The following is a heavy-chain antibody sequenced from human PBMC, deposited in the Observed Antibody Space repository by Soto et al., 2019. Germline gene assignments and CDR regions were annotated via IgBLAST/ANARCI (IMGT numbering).Heavy chain of an antibody. Sequence: PSETLSLTCTVSGGSISSYYWSWIRQPAGKGLEWIGRIYTSGSTNYNPSLKSRVTMSVDTSKNQFSLKLSSVTAADTAVYYCARSNPYYDFWSGYYRGWYFDYWGQGPLVTVSS. D-gene: IGHD3-3*01. V-gene: IGHV4-4*07. CDR2: IYTSGST. CDR1: GGSISSYY. CDR3: ARSNPYYDFWSGYYRGWYFDY. J-gene: IGHJ4*02.